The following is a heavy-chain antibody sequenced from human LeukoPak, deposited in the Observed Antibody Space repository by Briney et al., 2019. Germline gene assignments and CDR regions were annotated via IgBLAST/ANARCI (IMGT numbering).Heavy chain of an antibody. J-gene: IGHJ4*02. CDR3: ARDTSVVPAANVY. D-gene: IGHD2-2*01. CDR2: ISYDGSNK. CDR1: GFTFSSYA. Sequence: PGGSLRLSCAASGFTFSSYAMHWVRQAPGKGLEWVAVISYDGSNKYYADSVKGRLTISRDNSKNTLYLQMNSLRAEDTAVYYCARDTSVVPAANVYWGQGTLVTVSS. V-gene: IGHV3-30-3*01.